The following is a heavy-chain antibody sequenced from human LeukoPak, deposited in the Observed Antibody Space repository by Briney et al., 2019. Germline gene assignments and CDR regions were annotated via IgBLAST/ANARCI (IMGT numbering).Heavy chain of an antibody. D-gene: IGHD1-7*01. V-gene: IGHV3-23*01. CDR1: GFTFSNYA. J-gene: IGHJ4*02. CDR2: LTGNGRTT. CDR3: ARVGTGTGEAFDY. Sequence: GGSLRLSCAASGFTFSNYAMTWVRQARGKGLEWVSGLTGNGRTTYYADCVKGRFTISRDNSNNTLYLQINSLITEDTAVYYCARVGTGTGEAFDYWGQGTLVTVSS.